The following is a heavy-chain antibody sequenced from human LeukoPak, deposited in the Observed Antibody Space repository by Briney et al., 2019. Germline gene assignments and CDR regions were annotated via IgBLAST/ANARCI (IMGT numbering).Heavy chain of an antibody. CDR2: TYYRSKWYS. CDR3: ARGQLAHFDY. V-gene: IGHV6-1*01. J-gene: IGHJ4*02. D-gene: IGHD1/OR15-1a*01. Sequence: SQTLSLTCAISGDSFSSNSVAWNWIRQSPSRGLEWLGRTYYRSKWYSDYAVSVKSRITINPDTSKNQFSLQLNSVTPEDTAVYYCARGQLAHFDYWGQGTLVTVSS. CDR1: GDSFSSNSVA.